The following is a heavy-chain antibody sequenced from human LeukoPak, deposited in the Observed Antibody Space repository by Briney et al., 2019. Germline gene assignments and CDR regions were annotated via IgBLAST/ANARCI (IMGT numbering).Heavy chain of an antibody. CDR2: ISAYNGNT. CDR1: GYTFTSYG. V-gene: IGHV1-18*01. CDR3: AREDPEANIDTMVRGASSYYYGMDV. J-gene: IGHJ6*02. D-gene: IGHD3-10*01. Sequence: GASVKVSCKASGYTFTSYGISWVRQAPGQGLEWMGWISAYNGNTNYAQKLQGRVTMTTDTSTSTAYMELRSLRSDDTAVYYCAREDPEANIDTMVRGASSYYYGMDVWGQGTTVTVSS.